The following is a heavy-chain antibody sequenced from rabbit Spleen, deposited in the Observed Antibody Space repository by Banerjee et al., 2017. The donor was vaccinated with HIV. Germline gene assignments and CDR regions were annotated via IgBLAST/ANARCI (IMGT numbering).Heavy chain of an antibody. J-gene: IGHJ4*01. CDR3: LRDAGSGAYIDGVFNL. V-gene: IGHV1S40*01. Sequence: QSLEESGGDLVKPGASLTLTCTASGFSFSSNDYMCWVRQAPGKGLEWIGCIDPIFGSTVYASWVNGRFTISRENTQNTLYLQLNSLTVADTATYFCLRDAGSGAYIDGVFNLWGPGTLVTVS. CDR2: IDPIFGST. CDR1: GFSFSSNDY. D-gene: IGHD8-1*01.